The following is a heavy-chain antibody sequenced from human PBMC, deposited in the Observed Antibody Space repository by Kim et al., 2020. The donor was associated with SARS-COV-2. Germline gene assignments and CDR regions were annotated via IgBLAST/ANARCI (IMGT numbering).Heavy chain of an antibody. J-gene: IGHJ3*01. D-gene: IGHD1-1*01. CDR2: ISSRLNSYAT. Sequence: GGSLRLSCVASGFTFSDYPMNWVRQAPGKGLEWVGCISSRLNSYATGYGASGKGRFAISRDYSKNTAYLQMNRLKIEDAAIYYCTRIPGTTLAFWYAFYV. V-gene: IGHV3-73*01. CDR1: GFTFSDYP. CDR3: TRIPGTTLAFWYAFYV.